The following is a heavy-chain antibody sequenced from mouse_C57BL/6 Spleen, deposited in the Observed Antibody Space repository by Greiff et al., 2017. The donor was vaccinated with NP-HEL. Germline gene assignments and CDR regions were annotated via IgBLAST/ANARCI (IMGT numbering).Heavy chain of an antibody. CDR1: GYTFTSYW. CDR3: ARYYGNYEDAMDY. CDR2: IDPSDSYT. Sequence: QVQLQQPGAELVMPGASVKLSCKASGYTFTSYWMHWVQQRPGQGLEWIGEIDPSDSYTNYNQKFKGKSTLTVDKSSSTAYMQLSSLTSEDSAVYYCARYYGNYEDAMDYWGQGTSVTVSS. D-gene: IGHD2-1*01. J-gene: IGHJ4*01. V-gene: IGHV1-69*01.